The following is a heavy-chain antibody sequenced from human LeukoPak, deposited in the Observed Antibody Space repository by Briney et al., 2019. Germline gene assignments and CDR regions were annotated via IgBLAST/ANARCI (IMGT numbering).Heavy chain of an antibody. Sequence: SGRSLRLSCAASGFTFDDYAMHGVRQAPGKGLEWVSGISWNSGSIGYADSVKGRFTISRDNAKNSLYLQMNSLRAEDTALYYCAKESGRGSYLDWGQGTLVTVSS. J-gene: IGHJ4*02. CDR3: AKESGRGSYLD. D-gene: IGHD1-26*01. CDR2: ISWNSGSI. V-gene: IGHV3-9*01. CDR1: GFTFDDYA.